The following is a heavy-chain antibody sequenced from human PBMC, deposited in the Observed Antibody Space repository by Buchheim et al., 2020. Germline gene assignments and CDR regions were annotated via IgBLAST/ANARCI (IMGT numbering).Heavy chain of an antibody. Sequence: QVQLQQWGAGLLKPSETLSLTCAVYGGSFSGYYWSWIRQPPGKGLEWIGEINHSGSTNYNPSLKSRVPISVNTSKNQFSLKLSSVTAADTAVYYCARGRDIVVVPAAKDWFDPWGQGTL. J-gene: IGHJ5*02. CDR2: INHSGST. CDR3: ARGRDIVVVPAAKDWFDP. CDR1: GGSFSGYY. D-gene: IGHD2-2*01. V-gene: IGHV4-34*01.